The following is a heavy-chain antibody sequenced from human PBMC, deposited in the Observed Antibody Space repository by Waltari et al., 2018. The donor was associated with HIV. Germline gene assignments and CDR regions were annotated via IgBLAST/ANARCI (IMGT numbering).Heavy chain of an antibody. D-gene: IGHD3-3*01. J-gene: IGHJ4*02. CDR1: GFTSALTFCSFW. CDR2: INNDGTST. CDR3: ARSWSGSFDY. V-gene: IGHV3-74*01. Sequence: DVQLVESGGGLVQPGGSLRLSCVASGFTSALTFCSFWMHWLRQVPEKGLVWVARINNDGTSTYYSNSVRGRFTISRDNAKNTLYLQMNNVRADDTGIYYCARSWSGSFDYWGQGALVSVS.